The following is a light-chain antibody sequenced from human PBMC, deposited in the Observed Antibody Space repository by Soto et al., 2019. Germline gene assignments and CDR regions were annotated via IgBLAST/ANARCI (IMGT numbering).Light chain of an antibody. CDR2: DAS. CDR1: QSINNW. V-gene: IGKV1-5*01. CDR3: QQYNLYWT. Sequence: DIQMTQSPSTLSASIGDRVTITCRASQSINNWLAWYQQKPGKAPKLLIYDASSLESGVPSRFSGSGSGTEFTLTIRSLQADDLATYYCQQYNLYWTFGQGTKVDIK. J-gene: IGKJ1*01.